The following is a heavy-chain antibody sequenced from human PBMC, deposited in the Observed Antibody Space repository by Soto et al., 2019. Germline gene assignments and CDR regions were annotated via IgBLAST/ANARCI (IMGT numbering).Heavy chain of an antibody. CDR2: IYSGGST. D-gene: IGHD2-15*01. J-gene: IGHJ6*02. CDR1: GFTVSSNY. Sequence: VQLVESGGGLVKPGGSLRLSCAASGFTVSSNYMSWVRQAPGKGLEWVSVIYSGGSTYYADSVKGRFTISRDNSKNTLYLQMNSLRAEDSAVCYCSRAGVVVVAAKDYFYGMDVWGQGTTVTVSS. CDR3: SRAGVVVVAAKDYFYGMDV. V-gene: IGHV3-66*01.